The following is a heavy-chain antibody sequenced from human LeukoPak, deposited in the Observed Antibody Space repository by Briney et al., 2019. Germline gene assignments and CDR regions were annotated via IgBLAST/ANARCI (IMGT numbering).Heavy chain of an antibody. CDR1: GGSISSYY. CDR2: IYYSVNT. CDR3: ARDQSSSAYLFDL. V-gene: IGHV4-59*01. J-gene: IGHJ2*01. Sequence: PSETLSLTCTVSGGSISSYYWSWIRQPPGKGLEWFGYIYYSVNTNYNPSLKSRVTISVDTSKNQFSLRLSSVTAADTAVYYCARDQSSSAYLFDLWGRGTLVTVSS. D-gene: IGHD6-6*01.